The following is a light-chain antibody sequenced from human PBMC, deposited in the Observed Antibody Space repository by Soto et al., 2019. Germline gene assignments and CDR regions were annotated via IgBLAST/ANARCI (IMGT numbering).Light chain of an antibody. CDR3: QQYNSYSR. CDR1: QSISSW. V-gene: IGKV1-5*03. Sequence: DIQMTQSPYTLSASVGDRVTITCRASQSISSWLAWYQQKPGKAPKLLIYKASSLESGVPSRFSGSGSGTEFTLTISSLQPDDFATYYCQQYNSYSRFGQGTKVDIK. J-gene: IGKJ1*01. CDR2: KAS.